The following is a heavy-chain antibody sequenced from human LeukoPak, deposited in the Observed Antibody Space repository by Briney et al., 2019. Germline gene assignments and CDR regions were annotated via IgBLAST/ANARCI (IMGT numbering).Heavy chain of an antibody. V-gene: IGHV3-48*04. J-gene: IGHJ4*02. Sequence: GGSLRLSCAASGFTFSSYSLNWVRQAPGKGLEWVSFISSSSITIYYADSVKGRFTISRDNAKNSLYLQMNSLRAEDTAVYYCARGLDLSYYDSSGYSVYFDYWGQGTLVTVSS. CDR3: ARGLDLSYYDSSGYSVYFDY. CDR1: GFTFSSYS. D-gene: IGHD3-22*01. CDR2: ISSSSITI.